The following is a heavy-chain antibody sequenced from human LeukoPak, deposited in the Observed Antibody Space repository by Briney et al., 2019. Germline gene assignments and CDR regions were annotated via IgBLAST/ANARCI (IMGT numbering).Heavy chain of an antibody. J-gene: IGHJ4*02. V-gene: IGHV1-3*01. CDR3: AREHAYIAAAGNY. CDR2: INAGNGNT. Sequence: ASVKVPCKASGYTFTSYAMHWVRQAPGQRLEWMGWINAGNGNTKYSQKFQGRVTITRDTSASTAYMELSSLRSEDTAVYYCAREHAYIAAAGNYWGQGTLVTVSS. D-gene: IGHD6-13*01. CDR1: GYTFTSYA.